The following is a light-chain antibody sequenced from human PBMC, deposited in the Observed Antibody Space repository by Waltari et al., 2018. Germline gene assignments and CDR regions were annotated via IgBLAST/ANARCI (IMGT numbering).Light chain of an antibody. J-gene: IGLJ1*01. CDR2: DVS. CDR3: SSYTSSSTWV. Sequence: QSALTQPASVPGSPCQSIPISCPGTSSDVGGFNFVAWYQQHPGKAPKLMIYDVSKRPSGVSNRFSGSKSGNTASLTISGLQAEDEADYYCSSYTSSSTWVFGTGTKVTVL. V-gene: IGLV2-14*01. CDR1: SSDVGGFNF.